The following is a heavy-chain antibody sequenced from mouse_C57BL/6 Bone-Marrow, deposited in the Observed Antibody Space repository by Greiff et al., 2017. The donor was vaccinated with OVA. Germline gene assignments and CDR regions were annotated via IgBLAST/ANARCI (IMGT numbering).Heavy chain of an antibody. V-gene: IGHV1-4*01. Sequence: QVHVKQSGAELARPGASVKMSCKASGYTFTSYTMHWVKQRPGQGLEWIGYINPSSGYTKYNQKFKDKATLTADKSSSTAYMQLSSLTSEDSAVYYCARSLMGTFAYWGQGTLVTVSA. D-gene: IGHD3-3*01. CDR3: ARSLMGTFAY. J-gene: IGHJ3*01. CDR1: GYTFTSYT. CDR2: INPSSGYT.